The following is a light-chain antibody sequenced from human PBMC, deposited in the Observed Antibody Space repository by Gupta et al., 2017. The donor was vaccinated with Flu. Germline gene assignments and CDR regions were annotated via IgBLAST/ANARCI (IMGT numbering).Light chain of an antibody. CDR1: QSISSY. V-gene: IGKV1-39*01. CDR3: QQTYTIPRT. J-gene: IGKJ1*01. CDR2: AA. Sequence: DIQMTQSPSSLSASVGDRVTITCRASQSISSYLNWFQQKPRKAPELLIYAATLQSGVPSRFSGSGSGTDFNLTISSLQPEDSATYYCQQTYTIPRTFGQETKVEIK.